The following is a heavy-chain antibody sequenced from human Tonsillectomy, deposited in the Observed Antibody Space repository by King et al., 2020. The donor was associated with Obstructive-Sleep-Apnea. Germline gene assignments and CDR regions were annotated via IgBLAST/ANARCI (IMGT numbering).Heavy chain of an antibody. V-gene: IGHV3-30*04. D-gene: IGHD3-9*01. J-gene: IGHJ4*02. CDR1: GFTFSIYA. CDR3: ARGAIILNFFDY. Sequence: VQLVESGGGVVQPGRSLRLSCSASGFTFSIYAMHWVRQGPGKGREWVAGISNYGSNKYDADSGKCRLTISRDKSKNTLYLHMNSLRAEDTAMYYCARGAIILNFFDYWGQGTLVTVSS. CDR2: ISNYGSNK.